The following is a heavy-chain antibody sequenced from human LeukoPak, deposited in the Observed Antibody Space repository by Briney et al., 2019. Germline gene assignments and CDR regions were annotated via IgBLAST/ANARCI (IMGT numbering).Heavy chain of an antibody. J-gene: IGHJ4*02. CDR1: RYTFTGYY. Sequence: GASVKVSCKASRYTFTGYYIHWVRQAPGQGLEWVGCIKPNSGGAYYAQNFQDRVTMTRDTSISTAYMELSRLRSDDTAVYYCARVWPCPNGVCPDVFEYWGQGTLVTVSS. CDR3: ARVWPCPNGVCPDVFEY. V-gene: IGHV1-2*02. CDR2: IKPNSGGA. D-gene: IGHD2-8*01.